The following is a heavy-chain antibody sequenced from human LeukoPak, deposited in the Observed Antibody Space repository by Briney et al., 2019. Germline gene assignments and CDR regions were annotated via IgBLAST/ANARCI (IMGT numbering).Heavy chain of an antibody. CDR2: IYYSGST. CDR1: GGSISSYY. V-gene: IGHV4-59*01. D-gene: IGHD3-3*01. J-gene: IGHJ5*02. CDR3: ARRVRSTPFDP. Sequence: SETLSLTCTVSGGSISSYYWSWVRQPPGKGLEWIGYIYYSGSTNYNPSLKSRVTISVDTSKNQFSLKLSSVTAADTAVYYCARRVRSTPFDPWGQGTLVAVSS.